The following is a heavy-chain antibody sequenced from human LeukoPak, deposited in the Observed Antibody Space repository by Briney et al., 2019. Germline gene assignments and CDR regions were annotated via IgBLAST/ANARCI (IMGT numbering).Heavy chain of an antibody. CDR3: VKDKLWFGEPNYYFDY. CDR2: INNDGSST. D-gene: IGHD3-10*01. CDR1: GFTFSSYW. Sequence: GGSLRLSCAASGFTFSSYWMHWVRQAPGKGLVWVSHINNDGSSTSYADSVKGRFTISRDNAKNTLYLQMNSLRAEDTAVYYCVKDKLWFGEPNYYFDYWGQGTLVTVSS. V-gene: IGHV3-74*01. J-gene: IGHJ4*02.